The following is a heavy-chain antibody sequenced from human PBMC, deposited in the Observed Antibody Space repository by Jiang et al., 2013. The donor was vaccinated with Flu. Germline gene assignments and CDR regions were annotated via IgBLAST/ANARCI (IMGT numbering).Heavy chain of an antibody. CDR3: AHRPGDYASGGYSWFDT. CDR2: IFWDDDK. Sequence: KPTQTLTLTCTFSGFSLSTSGVGVGWIRQPPGKALEWLALIFWDDDKRFSPSLKSRLTITKDTSKNQVVLTMANVDPVDTATYYCAHRPGDYASGGYSWFDTWGQGTLVTVSS. J-gene: IGHJ5*02. V-gene: IGHV2-5*02. CDR1: GFSLSTSGVG. D-gene: IGHD3-22*01.